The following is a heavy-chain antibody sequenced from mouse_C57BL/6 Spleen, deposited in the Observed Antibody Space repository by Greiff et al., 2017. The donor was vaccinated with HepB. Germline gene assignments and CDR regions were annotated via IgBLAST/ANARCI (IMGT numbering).Heavy chain of an antibody. CDR3: TRRRDYAMDY. Sequence: QVQLKESGAELVRPGASVTLSCKASGYTFTDYEMNWVKQTPVHGLEWIGAIDPETGGTASNQKFKGKAILTADKSASTAYMELRSLTSEDSAVYYCTRRRDYAMDYWGQGTSVTVSS. CDR1: GYTFTDYE. CDR2: IDPETGGT. J-gene: IGHJ4*01. V-gene: IGHV1-15*01.